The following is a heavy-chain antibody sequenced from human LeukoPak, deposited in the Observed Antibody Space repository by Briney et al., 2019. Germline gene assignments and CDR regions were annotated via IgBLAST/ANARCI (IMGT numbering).Heavy chain of an antibody. J-gene: IGHJ4*02. CDR1: GFTFSDYA. Sequence: GGSLTLSCAASGFTFSDYAMSWVRQAPGKGLEWVSTASYYVGKQYHADSVGGRFTVSRDNSRNTVSLQMSSLRVEDTGIYYCAKAGIGADGAGFLCEYWGQGTLVTVSS. CDR3: AKAGIGADGAGFLCEY. D-gene: IGHD1-1*01. V-gene: IGHV3-23*01. CDR2: ASYYVGKQ.